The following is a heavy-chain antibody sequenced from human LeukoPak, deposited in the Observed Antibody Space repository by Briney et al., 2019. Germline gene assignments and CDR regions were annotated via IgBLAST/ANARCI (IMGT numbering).Heavy chain of an antibody. V-gene: IGHV4-34*01. CDR3: ARGLRGQYYDILTGYSVGRSSAFDI. Sequence: SETLSLTCAVYGGSFSGYYWSRIRQPPGKGLEWIGEINHSGSTNYNPSLKSRVTISVDTSKNQFSLKLSSVTASDTAVYYCARGLRGQYYDILTGYSVGRSSAFDIWGQGTMVTVSS. CDR2: INHSGST. CDR1: GGSFSGYY. D-gene: IGHD3-9*01. J-gene: IGHJ3*02.